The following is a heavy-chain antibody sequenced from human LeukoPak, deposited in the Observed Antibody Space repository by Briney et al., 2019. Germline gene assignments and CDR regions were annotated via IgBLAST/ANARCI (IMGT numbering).Heavy chain of an antibody. Sequence: SETLSLTCTVSGGSISSGDYYWSWIRQPPGKGLEWIGYIYYSGSTYYNPSLKSRVTISVDTSKNQFSLKLSSVTAADTAVYYCARGRGDTAMVTVGYFDYWGQGTLVTVSS. CDR2: IYYSGST. CDR1: GGSISSGDYY. D-gene: IGHD5-18*01. J-gene: IGHJ4*02. CDR3: ARGRGDTAMVTVGYFDY. V-gene: IGHV4-30-4*01.